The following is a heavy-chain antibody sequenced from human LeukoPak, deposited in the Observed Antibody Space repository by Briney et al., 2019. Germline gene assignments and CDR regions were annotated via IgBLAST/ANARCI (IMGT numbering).Heavy chain of an antibody. CDR2: IYNSGST. CDR1: GASTSSGLYY. J-gene: IGHJ4*02. V-gene: IGHV4-61*02. Sequence: SETLSLTCTVSGASTSSGLYYWNWFRQPAGKGLEYIGRIYNSGSTNYNPSLKSRVTISVDTPKNQFSLKLTSVTASDSAVYYCASSNWLRGANFDSWGQGTLVTVSS. CDR3: ASSNWLRGANFDS. D-gene: IGHD6-13*01.